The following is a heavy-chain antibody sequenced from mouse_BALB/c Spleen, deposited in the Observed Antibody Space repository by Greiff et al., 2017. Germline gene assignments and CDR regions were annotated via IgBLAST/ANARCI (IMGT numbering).Heavy chain of an antibody. CDR1: GYTFTDYA. V-gene: IGHV1S137*01. CDR2: ISTYYGDA. CDR3: AGTYRYDGGGAMDY. D-gene: IGHD2-14*01. J-gene: IGHJ4*01. Sequence: QVQLQQSGAELVRPGVSVKISCKGSGYTFTDYAMHWVKQSHAKSLEWIGVISTYYGDASYNQKFKGKATMTVDKSSSTAYMELARLTSEDSAIYYCAGTYRYDGGGAMDYWGQGTSVTVSS.